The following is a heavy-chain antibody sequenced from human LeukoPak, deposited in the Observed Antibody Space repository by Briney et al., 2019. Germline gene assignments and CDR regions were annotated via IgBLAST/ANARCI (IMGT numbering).Heavy chain of an antibody. CDR2: IYYSGST. Sequence: SETLSLTCTVSGGSISSGGYYWSWICQHPGKGLEWIGYIYYSGSTYYNPSLKSRVTISVDTSKNQFSLKLSSVTAADTAVYYCASEITMVRGVFDYWGQGTLVTVSS. CDR1: GGSISSGGYY. V-gene: IGHV4-31*03. J-gene: IGHJ4*02. D-gene: IGHD3-10*01. CDR3: ASEITMVRGVFDY.